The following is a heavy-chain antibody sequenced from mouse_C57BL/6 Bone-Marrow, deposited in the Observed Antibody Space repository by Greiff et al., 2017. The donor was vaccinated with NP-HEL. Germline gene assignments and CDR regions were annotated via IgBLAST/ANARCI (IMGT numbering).Heavy chain of an antibody. CDR2: IHPNSGST. J-gene: IGHJ2*01. V-gene: IGHV1-64*01. D-gene: IGHD2-4*01. CDR3: ARAYYDDD. Sequence: VQLQQSGAELVKPGASVKLSCTASGFTFTSYWMHWVKQRPGQGLAWIGMIHPNSGSTNYNEKFQSKATLTVDKSSSTAYMQLSSLTSEDSAVYYCARAYYDDDWGQGTTLTVSS. CDR1: GFTFTSYW.